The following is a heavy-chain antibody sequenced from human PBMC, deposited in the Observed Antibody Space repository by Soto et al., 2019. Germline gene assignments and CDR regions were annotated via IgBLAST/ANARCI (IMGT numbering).Heavy chain of an antibody. D-gene: IGHD4-17*01. Sequence: ASVKVSCTASGYTFTSYGISWVRQAPGQGLEWMGWISAYNGNTNYAQKLQGRVTMTTDTSTSTAYMELRSLRSDDTAVYYCARDVATVTVAYYYGMDVWGQGTTVTVSS. V-gene: IGHV1-18*04. J-gene: IGHJ6*02. CDR3: ARDVATVTVAYYYGMDV. CDR1: GYTFTSYG. CDR2: ISAYNGNT.